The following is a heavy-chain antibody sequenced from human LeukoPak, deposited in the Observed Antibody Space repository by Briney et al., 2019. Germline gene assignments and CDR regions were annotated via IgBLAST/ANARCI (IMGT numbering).Heavy chain of an antibody. Sequence: GGSLRLSCAASGFTFSSYWMSWVRQAPGKGLEWVANIKQDGSEKYYVDSVKGRFTISRDNAKNSLYLQMNSLRAEDTAVYYCARIRVGGWELTYYFDYWGQGTLVTVSS. V-gene: IGHV3-7*01. CDR1: GFTFSSYW. CDR2: IKQDGSEK. CDR3: ARIRVGGWELTYYFDY. D-gene: IGHD1-26*01. J-gene: IGHJ4*02.